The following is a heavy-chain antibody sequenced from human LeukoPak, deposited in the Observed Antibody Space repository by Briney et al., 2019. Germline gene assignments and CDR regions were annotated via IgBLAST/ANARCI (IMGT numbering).Heavy chain of an antibody. J-gene: IGHJ3*02. CDR1: GFTFSDYY. CDR3: ARGRGSGSRWGGAFDI. V-gene: IGHV3-11*05. Sequence: PGGSLRLSCAASGFTFSDYYISWIRQAPGKGLEWVSYISSSSSSYTNYADSVKGRFTISRDNAKNSLFLQMNSLRAEDTAVYYCARGRGSGSRWGGAFDIWGQGTMVTVSS. D-gene: IGHD3-10*01. CDR2: ISSSSSSYT.